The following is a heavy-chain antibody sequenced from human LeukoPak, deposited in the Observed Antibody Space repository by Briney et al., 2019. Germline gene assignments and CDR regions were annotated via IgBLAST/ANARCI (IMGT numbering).Heavy chain of an antibody. J-gene: IGHJ4*02. Sequence: GGSLRLSCAASGFTFSDYSMNWVRQAPGKGLEWVSAISGTGGSIYYADSVKGRFTMSRDNSRNTVYLQMNSLRAEDTAVYYCARFRSTSGSYPLDYWGQGTLVTVSS. V-gene: IGHV3-23*01. CDR2: ISGTGGSI. D-gene: IGHD1-26*01. CDR3: ARFRSTSGSYPLDY. CDR1: GFTFSDYS.